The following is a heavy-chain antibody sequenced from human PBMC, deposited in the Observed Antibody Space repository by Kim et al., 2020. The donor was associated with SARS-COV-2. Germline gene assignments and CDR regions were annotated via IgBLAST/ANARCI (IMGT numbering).Heavy chain of an antibody. Sequence: ASVKVSCKASGYTFTSYGISWVRQAPGQGLEWMGWISAYNGNTNYAQKLQGRVTMTTDTSTSTAYMELRSLRSDDTAVYYCARGVPEAAAGLDNWFDPWGQGTLVTVSS. D-gene: IGHD6-13*01. J-gene: IGHJ5*02. CDR2: ISAYNGNT. V-gene: IGHV1-18*01. CDR1: GYTFTSYG. CDR3: ARGVPEAAAGLDNWFDP.